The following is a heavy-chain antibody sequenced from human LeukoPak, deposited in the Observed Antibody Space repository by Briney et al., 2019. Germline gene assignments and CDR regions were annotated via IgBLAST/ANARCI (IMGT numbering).Heavy chain of an antibody. CDR2: MNPNSGNT. V-gene: IGHV1-8*01. Sequence: ASVKVSCKASGYTFTSYDINWVRQATGQGLEWMGWMNPNSGNTGYAQKFQGRVTMTRNTSISTAYMELSSLRSEDTAVYYCARAPATDLLIGYWGQGTLVTVYS. CDR3: ARAPATDLLIGY. J-gene: IGHJ4*02. CDR1: GYTFTSYD. D-gene: IGHD5-12*01.